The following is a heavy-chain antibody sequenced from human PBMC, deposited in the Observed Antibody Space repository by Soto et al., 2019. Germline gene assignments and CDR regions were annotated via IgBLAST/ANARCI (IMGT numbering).Heavy chain of an antibody. J-gene: IGHJ6*02. CDR1: GYSFTNYG. CDR2: ISNYNGNS. CDR3: ARGLSHDFPVPWYGMDV. Sequence: QVQLVQSGGEVKKPGASVKVSCKASGYSFTNYGINWVRQAPGQGFEWMGWISNYNGNSKYAEDVQDRITMTTDPFTNITYMELRSLRSDDTAVYFCARGLSHDFPVPWYGMDVWGQGTTVTAAS. V-gene: IGHV1-18*01. D-gene: IGHD3-3*01.